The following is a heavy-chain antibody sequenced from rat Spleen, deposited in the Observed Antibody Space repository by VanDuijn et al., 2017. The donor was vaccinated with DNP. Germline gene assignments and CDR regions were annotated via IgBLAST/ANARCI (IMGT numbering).Heavy chain of an antibody. J-gene: IGHJ1*01. Sequence: EVQLQESGPGLVKPSQSLSLTCSVTGYSITSNYWGWIRKFPGNEMEWMGYISYSGSTSYNPSLKSRFSITRDTSKNQFFLQLNSVTTEDTATYYCARARQQSPSWYFDFWGPGTMVTVSS. V-gene: IGHV3-1*01. CDR2: ISYSGST. CDR3: ARARQQSPSWYFDF. D-gene: IGHD1-1*01. CDR1: GYSITSNY.